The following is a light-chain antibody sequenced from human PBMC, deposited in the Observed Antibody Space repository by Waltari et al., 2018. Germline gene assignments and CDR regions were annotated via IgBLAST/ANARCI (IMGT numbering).Light chain of an antibody. CDR3: QQSYSQTRT. CDR2: AAS. J-gene: IGKJ1*01. CDR1: QSISSY. Sequence: DIQMTQSPFSLSASVGERVTITCRASQSISSYLNLYKQKPGKAPKLLIYAASSLQSGIPSRFSGSGSGRDFTLSISSLQPEDFATYCCQQSYSQTRTFGQGTKVEIK. V-gene: IGKV1-39*01.